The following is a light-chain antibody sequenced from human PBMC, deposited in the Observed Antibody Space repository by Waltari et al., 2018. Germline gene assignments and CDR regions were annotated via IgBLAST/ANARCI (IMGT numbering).Light chain of an antibody. CDR1: SSNIGAGSA. CDR3: QSYDGSLSAIL. Sequence: QSVLTQPPSVSGAPGQRVTISCSGSSSNIGAGSAVHWYQQLPGTAPKLLIYDNTSRPSGVPDRFSGSKSGTSASLAITGLQAEDEAAYYCQSYDGSLSAILFGGGTKLTVL. V-gene: IGLV1-40*01. CDR2: DNT. J-gene: IGLJ2*01.